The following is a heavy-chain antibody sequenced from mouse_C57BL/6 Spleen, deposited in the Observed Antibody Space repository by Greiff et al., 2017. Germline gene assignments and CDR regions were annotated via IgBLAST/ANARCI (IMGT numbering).Heavy chain of an antibody. Sequence: VQLQQSGPELVKPGASVKISCKASGYAFSSSWMNWVKQRPGKGLEWIGRMYPGDGDTNYNGKFKGKATLTADKSSSTAYMQLSILTSEDSAVYFCARSFYYGNYGAMDYWGQGTSVTVSS. CDR3: ARSFYYGNYGAMDY. D-gene: IGHD2-1*01. J-gene: IGHJ4*01. CDR1: GYAFSSSW. CDR2: MYPGDGDT. V-gene: IGHV1-82*01.